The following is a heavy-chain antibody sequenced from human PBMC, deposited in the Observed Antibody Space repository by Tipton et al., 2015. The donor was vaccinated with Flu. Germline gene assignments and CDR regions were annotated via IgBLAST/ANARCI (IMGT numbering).Heavy chain of an antibody. J-gene: IGHJ3*02. Sequence: GLVKPSETLSLTCAVSGYSIGSGYYWGWVRQPPGKGLEFIGTVSHGGGTYYNPSLRSRVTISLDTSKSHFSLELASVTAADTAVYFCARLDYFDSSGPVGGAFDMWGQGTMVSVSS. CDR3: ARLDYFDSSGPVGGAFDM. CDR1: GYSIGSGYY. V-gene: IGHV4-38-2*01. D-gene: IGHD3-22*01. CDR2: VSHGGGT.